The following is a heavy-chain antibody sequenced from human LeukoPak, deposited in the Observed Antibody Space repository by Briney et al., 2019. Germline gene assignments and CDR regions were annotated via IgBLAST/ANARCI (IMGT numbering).Heavy chain of an antibody. D-gene: IGHD3-3*01. Sequence: ASVKVSCKVSGDTLTELSMQWVRQVPGKGLEWMGHFDPEDGETIYAQKFQGRVTMTEDTSTDTAYMELSSLTFEDTAVYYCATDKRTEHFLEGLFPPFDYWGQGTLVTVSS. J-gene: IGHJ4*02. CDR1: GDTLTELS. V-gene: IGHV1-24*01. CDR3: ATDKRTEHFLEGLFPPFDY. CDR2: FDPEDGET.